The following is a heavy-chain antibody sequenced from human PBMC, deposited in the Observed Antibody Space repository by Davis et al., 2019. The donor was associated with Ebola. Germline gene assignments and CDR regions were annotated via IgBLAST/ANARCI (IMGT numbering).Heavy chain of an antibody. V-gene: IGHV1-69*13. CDR1: RGTFSNYT. CDR2: ITPIFETA. Sequence: SVKVSCKASRGTFSNYTIIWVRQAPGQGLEWMGGITPIFETANYAQKFQDRVTITADESTSTAYMYLNSLRYEDTAVYYCATGGAVAGFHYSGVWGQGTLVTVSS. D-gene: IGHD6-19*01. CDR3: ATGGAVAGFHYSGV. J-gene: IGHJ4*02.